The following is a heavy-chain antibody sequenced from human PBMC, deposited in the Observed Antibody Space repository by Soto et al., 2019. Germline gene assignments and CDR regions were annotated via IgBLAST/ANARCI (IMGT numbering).Heavy chain of an antibody. J-gene: IGHJ4*02. CDR3: AGNSGTYYFDF. D-gene: IGHD1-7*01. CDR2: FIPMFGKP. V-gene: IGHV1-69*01. Sequence: QVQLAQSGAEVKKPGSSVKVSCRASGGSFGTFGINWIRQAPGQGLEWMGGFIPMFGKPSYAQRFQGRVTITTDESTSTVYMEMSSLSAEDTAMYYFAGNSGTYYFDFWCQGTLVSVSS. CDR1: GGSFGTFG.